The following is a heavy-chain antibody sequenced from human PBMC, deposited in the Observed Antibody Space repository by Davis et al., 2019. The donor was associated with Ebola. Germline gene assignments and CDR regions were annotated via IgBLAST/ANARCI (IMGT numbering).Heavy chain of an antibody. J-gene: IGHJ4*02. V-gene: IGHV4-59*06. Sequence: GSLRLSCTVSGGSISSYYWSWIRQPPGKGLEWIGYIYYSGSTYYNPSLKSRVTISVDTSKNQFSLKLSSVTAADTAVYYCARATTVVTPFDYWGQGTLVTVSS. CDR3: ARATTVVTPFDY. CDR2: IYYSGST. D-gene: IGHD4-23*01. CDR1: GGSISSYY.